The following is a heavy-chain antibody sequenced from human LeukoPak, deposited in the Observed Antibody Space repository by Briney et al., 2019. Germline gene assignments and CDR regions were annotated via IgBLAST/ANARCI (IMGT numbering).Heavy chain of an antibody. D-gene: IGHD3-3*01. J-gene: IGHJ3*02. V-gene: IGHV3-30*02. Sequence: GGSLRLSCAASGFPFSSYGMHWVRQAPGKGLEWVAFIRYDGSNKYYADSVKGRFTISRDNSKNTLYLQMNSLRAEDTAVYYCAKDGFYDFWSGTTHAFDIWGQGTMVTVSS. CDR1: GFPFSSYG. CDR3: AKDGFYDFWSGTTHAFDI. CDR2: IRYDGSNK.